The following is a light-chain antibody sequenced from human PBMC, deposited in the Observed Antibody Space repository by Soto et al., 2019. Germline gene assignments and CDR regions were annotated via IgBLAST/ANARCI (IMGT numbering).Light chain of an antibody. J-gene: IGKJ1*01. Sequence: EIVLTQSPATLSLSPGERATLSCRASQSVNSYLAWYQHKPGQAPRLRIYDSSNRATGIPARFSGRGSGTDFTPTISSLEPEDFEVYYYQQHNNWPWTFGQGTKVEIK. V-gene: IGKV3-11*01. CDR2: DSS. CDR3: QQHNNWPWT. CDR1: QSVNSY.